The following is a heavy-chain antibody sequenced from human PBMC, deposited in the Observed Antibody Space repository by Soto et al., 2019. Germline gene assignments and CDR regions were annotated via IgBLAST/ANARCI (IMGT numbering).Heavy chain of an antibody. J-gene: IGHJ4*02. CDR1: GFSLSTSGVG. V-gene: IGHV2-5*02. CDR3: APRPSIFGVAHYFDY. CDR2: IYWDDDK. Sequence: QITLKESGPTLVKPTQTLTLTCTFSGFSLSTSGVGVGWIRQPPGKALEWLALIYWDDDKRYSPSLKSRLTITKDTSKNQVVLTMTNMDPVDTATYYCAPRPSIFGVAHYFDYWGQGTLVTVSS. D-gene: IGHD3-3*01.